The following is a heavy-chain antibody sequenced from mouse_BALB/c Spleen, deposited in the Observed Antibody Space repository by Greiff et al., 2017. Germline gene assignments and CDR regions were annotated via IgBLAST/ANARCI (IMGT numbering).Heavy chain of an antibody. D-gene: IGHD2-14*01. CDR1: GYTFTSYW. CDR2: INPSNGRT. Sequence: QVQLQQPGAELVKPGASVKLSCKASGYTFTSYWMHWVKQRPGQGLEWIGEINPSNGRTNYNEKFKSKATLTVDKSSSTAYMQLSSLTSEDSAVYYCARRDYRYDAWFAYWGQGTLVTVSA. J-gene: IGHJ3*01. V-gene: IGHV1S81*02. CDR3: ARRDYRYDAWFAY.